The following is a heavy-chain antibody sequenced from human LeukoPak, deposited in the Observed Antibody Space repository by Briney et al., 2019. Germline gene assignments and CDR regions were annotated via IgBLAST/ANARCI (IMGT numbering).Heavy chain of an antibody. CDR3: ARDGLDSSGPVAFDI. V-gene: IGHV3-66*01. CDR1: EFTVSTNY. D-gene: IGHD3-22*01. Sequence: GSLRLSCVASEFTVSTNYMSWVRQAPGKGLEWVSIIHIDGDTHYADSVKGRFTFSSDNSKNTLYLQMNSLRSEDTAVYYCARDGLDSSGPVAFDIWGQGTMVTVSS. CDR2: IHIDGDT. J-gene: IGHJ3*02.